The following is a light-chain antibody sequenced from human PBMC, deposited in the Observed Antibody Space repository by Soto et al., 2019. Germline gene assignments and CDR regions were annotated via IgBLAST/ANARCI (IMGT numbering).Light chain of an antibody. J-gene: IGKJ1*01. V-gene: IGKV3-20*01. CDR1: QSVSSSY. Sequence: GLLHATCTLSLFTPPCVTLSCRASQSVSSSYLAWYQQKPGEAPRLLIYGASNRATGIPDRFSGSGSGTDFTLTISRLEPEDFAVYYCQQYGSSGTFGQGTKVDIK. CDR2: GAS. CDR3: QQYGSSGT.